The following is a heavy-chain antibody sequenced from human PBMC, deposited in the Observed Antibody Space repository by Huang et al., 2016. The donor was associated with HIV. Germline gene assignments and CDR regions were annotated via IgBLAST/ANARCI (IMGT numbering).Heavy chain of an antibody. J-gene: IGHJ4*02. D-gene: IGHD4-17*01. CDR1: GFMFSTFG. V-gene: IGHV3-30*18. CDR3: AKPSGDYEFFDF. Sequence: QVHLEESGGGVVQHGRPLRLSCTASGFMFSTFGIDWVRQAPGKRLEWVACISNDGSRKYYVDSVKCRFTISRDNSKNIVYLQMNSLRPEDTAVYYCAKPSGDYEFFDFWGQGTVVTVSS. CDR2: ISNDGSRK.